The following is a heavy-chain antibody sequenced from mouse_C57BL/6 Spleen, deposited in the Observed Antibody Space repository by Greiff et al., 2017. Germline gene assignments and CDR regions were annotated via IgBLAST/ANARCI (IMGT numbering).Heavy chain of an antibody. CDR3: ARYYYYGSTSYWYFDV. Sequence: VQLQQSGAELVKPGASVKLSCKASGYTFTSYWMHWVKQRPGQGLEWIGMIHPNSGSTNYNEKFKSKATLTVDKSSSTAYMQLSSLTSEDSAVYYCARYYYYGSTSYWYFDVWGTGTTVTVSS. CDR1: GYTFTSYW. V-gene: IGHV1-64*01. CDR2: IHPNSGST. D-gene: IGHD1-1*01. J-gene: IGHJ1*03.